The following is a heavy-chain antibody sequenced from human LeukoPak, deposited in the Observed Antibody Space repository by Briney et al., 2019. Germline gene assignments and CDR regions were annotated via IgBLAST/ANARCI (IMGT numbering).Heavy chain of an antibody. Sequence: PGGSLRLSRAASGFTFSSYAMSWVRQAPGKGLEWVSAISGSGGSTYYADSVKGRFTISRDNSKNTLYLQMNSLRAEDTAVYYCAKVCGGDCYSGDDYWGQGTLVTVSS. CDR2: ISGSGGST. CDR1: GFTFSSYA. J-gene: IGHJ4*02. CDR3: AKVCGGDCYSGDDY. D-gene: IGHD2-21*02. V-gene: IGHV3-23*01.